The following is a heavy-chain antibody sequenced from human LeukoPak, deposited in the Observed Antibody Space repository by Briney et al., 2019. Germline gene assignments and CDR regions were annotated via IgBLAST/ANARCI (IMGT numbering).Heavy chain of an antibody. CDR3: APQAAAGTYWFDP. CDR2: IIPIFGTA. CDR1: GGTFSSYA. Sequence: SVKVSCKASGGTFSSYAISWVRQAPGQGLEWMGRIIPIFGTANYAQKFQGRGTITTDESTSTAYMELSSLRSEDTAVYYCAPQAAAGTYWFDPWGQGTLVTVSS. D-gene: IGHD6-13*01. J-gene: IGHJ5*02. V-gene: IGHV1-69*05.